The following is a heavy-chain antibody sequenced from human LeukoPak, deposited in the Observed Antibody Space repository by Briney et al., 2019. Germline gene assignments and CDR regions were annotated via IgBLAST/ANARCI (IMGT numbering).Heavy chain of an antibody. CDR1: GFTLSDYY. CDR3: ARGLRSGADWFDA. Sequence: GGSLRLSCAASGFTLSDYYMTWMRHAPGEGLEWVSYISSRSSYTNYEDSVTGRFTISRGNAKNSLNLHMSSLRVEDTAVYYCARGLRSGADWFDAWGQGTLVRVFS. CDR2: ISSRSSYT. V-gene: IGHV3-11*05. D-gene: IGHD4-17*01. J-gene: IGHJ5*02.